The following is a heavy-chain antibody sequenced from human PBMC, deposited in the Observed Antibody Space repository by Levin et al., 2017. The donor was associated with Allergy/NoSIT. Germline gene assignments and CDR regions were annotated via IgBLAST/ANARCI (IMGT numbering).Heavy chain of an antibody. CDR1: GGSISSSSYY. CDR3: ARETSPRRDYGMDV. CDR2: IYYSGST. J-gene: IGHJ6*02. Sequence: SETLSLTCTVSGGSISSSSYYWGWIRQPPGKGLEWIGSIYYSGSTYYNPSLKSRVTISVDTSKNQFSLKLSSVTAADTAVYYCARETSPRRDYGMDVWGQGTTVTVSS. V-gene: IGHV4-39*02. D-gene: IGHD6-6*01.